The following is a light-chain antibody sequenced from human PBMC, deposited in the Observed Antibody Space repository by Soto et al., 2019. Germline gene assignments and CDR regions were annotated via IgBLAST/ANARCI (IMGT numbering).Light chain of an antibody. V-gene: IGKV1-27*01. CDR3: QKYNSAPPLT. Sequence: DIQMTQSPSSLSASVGDRVNITCRASQGIRNYLAWYQQKPGKVPTLLIFAASTLQSGVPSRFGGSGSGTDFTLTISRLQPEEVATYYCQKYNSAPPLTFGGGTKVEIK. CDR2: AAS. CDR1: QGIRNY. J-gene: IGKJ4*01.